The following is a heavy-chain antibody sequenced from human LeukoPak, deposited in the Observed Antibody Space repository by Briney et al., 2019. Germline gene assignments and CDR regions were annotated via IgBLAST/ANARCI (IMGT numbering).Heavy chain of an antibody. J-gene: IGHJ4*02. Sequence: GGSLRLSCAASGFTFSTYAMSWVRQAPGKGLEWVSTINSSGGSTYYADSVKGRFTISRDNSKDTLFLQMISLRADDTAVYYCAKGVVPDDWGQGTLVTVSS. CDR3: AKGVVPDD. CDR1: GFTFSTYA. V-gene: IGHV3-23*01. CDR2: INSSGGST. D-gene: IGHD2-21*01.